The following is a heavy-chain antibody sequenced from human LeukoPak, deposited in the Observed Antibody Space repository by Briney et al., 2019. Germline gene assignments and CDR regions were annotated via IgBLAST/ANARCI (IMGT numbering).Heavy chain of an antibody. Sequence: GGSLSLSCAASGFTFSSYWMSWVRQAPGKGLEWVANIKSDGSEKYYVDSVKGRFTISRDNANNSLYLQMNILRSDDTAVYYCARDWGSSGSGSPCDYWGQGTLVTVSS. CDR3: ARDWGSSGSGSPCDY. CDR1: GFTFSSYW. J-gene: IGHJ4*02. CDR2: IKSDGSEK. D-gene: IGHD3-10*01. V-gene: IGHV3-7*01.